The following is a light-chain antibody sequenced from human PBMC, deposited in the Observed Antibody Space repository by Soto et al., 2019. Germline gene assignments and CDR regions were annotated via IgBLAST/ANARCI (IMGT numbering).Light chain of an antibody. V-gene: IGKV3-20*01. CDR3: QQYAGSPRT. Sequence: EIVLTQSPGTPSLSPGERATLFCRASQTITTSQLAWYQQKPGQAPRVLIFGASNRATGIPDRFSGSGSGTDFTLTISRLEPEDFAMYYCQQYAGSPRTFGQGTKVDIK. CDR2: GAS. CDR1: QTITTSQ. J-gene: IGKJ1*01.